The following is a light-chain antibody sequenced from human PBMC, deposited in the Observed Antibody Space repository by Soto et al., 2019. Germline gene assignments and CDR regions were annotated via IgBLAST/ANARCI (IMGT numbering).Light chain of an antibody. CDR3: CSYAGIYSYV. Sequence: QSALTQPRSVSGSPGQSVTISCTGTISVVGRFEYVSWYQQHPGEAPKVVVYDITKRPSGVPDRFSGSKSGNTASLTISGLQAEDEADYYCCSYAGIYSYVFGTGTKLTVL. J-gene: IGLJ1*01. CDR1: ISVVGRFEY. CDR2: DIT. V-gene: IGLV2-11*01.